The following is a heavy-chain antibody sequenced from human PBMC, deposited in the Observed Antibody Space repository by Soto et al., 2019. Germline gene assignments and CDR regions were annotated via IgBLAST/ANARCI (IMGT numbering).Heavy chain of an antibody. J-gene: IGHJ4*02. CDR3: ARAWVHLYFDY. CDR2: VYYTGST. CDR1: GGSVSSASYY. D-gene: IGHD1-26*01. Sequence: SETLSLTCTVSGGSVSSASYYWSWIRQPPGKGLEWIGYVYYTGSTNYNPSLKSRVTISVDTSKNQFSLKLTSVTAADTAMYYCARAWVHLYFDYWGQGTLVTVSS. V-gene: IGHV4-61*01.